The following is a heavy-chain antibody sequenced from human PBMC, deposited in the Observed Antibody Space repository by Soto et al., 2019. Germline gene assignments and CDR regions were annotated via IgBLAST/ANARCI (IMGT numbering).Heavy chain of an antibody. V-gene: IGHV3-23*01. CDR2: ISGSGGST. D-gene: IGHD6-19*01. Sequence: EVQLLESGGGLVQPGGSLRLSCAASGFTFSSYAMSWVRQDPGMGLEWVSAISGSGGSTYYADSVKGRFTISRDNSKNTLYLQMNLLRAEDTAVYYCARRSSGWYFDYWGQGTLVTVSS. CDR1: GFTFSSYA. CDR3: ARRSSGWYFDY. J-gene: IGHJ4*02.